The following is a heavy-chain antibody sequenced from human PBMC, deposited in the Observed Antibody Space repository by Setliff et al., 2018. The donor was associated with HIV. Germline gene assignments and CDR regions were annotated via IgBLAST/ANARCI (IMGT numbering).Heavy chain of an antibody. CDR1: GGSFSGYY. D-gene: IGHD6-19*01. CDR2: INHSGST. CDR3: ARGGIAVAAHYFDY. Sequence: KTSETLSLTCAVYGGSFSGYYWSWIRQPPGKGLEWIGEINHSGSTNYNPSLKSRVTISVDTSKNQFSLKLSSATAADTAVYYCARGGIAVAAHYFDYWGQGTLVTVSS. J-gene: IGHJ4*02. V-gene: IGHV4-34*01.